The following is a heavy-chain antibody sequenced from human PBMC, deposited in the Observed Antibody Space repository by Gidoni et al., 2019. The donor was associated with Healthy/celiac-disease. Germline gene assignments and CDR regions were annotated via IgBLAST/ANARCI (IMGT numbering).Heavy chain of an antibody. CDR1: GFPFGDYA. D-gene: IGHD3-3*01. CDR2: ISSKTYGGTT. Sequence: EVQLVESGGGLVKPGRSLRLSCTASGFPFGDYAMSWFRQAPGKGLEWVGFISSKTYGGTTEYAASVKGRFTISRDDSKSIAYLQMNSLKTEDTAVYYCTRKEDFWSGYLSYYGMDVWGQGTTVTVSS. CDR3: TRKEDFWSGYLSYYGMDV. J-gene: IGHJ6*02. V-gene: IGHV3-49*05.